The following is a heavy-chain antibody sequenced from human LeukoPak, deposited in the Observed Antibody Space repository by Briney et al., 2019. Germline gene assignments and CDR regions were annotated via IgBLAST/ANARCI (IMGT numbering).Heavy chain of an antibody. CDR1: GGSISSYY. Sequence: SETLSLTCTVSGGSISSYYWSWIRQPPGKGLERIGYIYATGSTNYNPSLKSRVTISVDTSKNQFSLNLRSVTAADTAVYYCARHGSVRSPLGPWGQGTLVTVSS. J-gene: IGHJ5*02. V-gene: IGHV4-4*09. CDR3: ARHGSVRSPLGP. CDR2: IYATGST. D-gene: IGHD3-10*01.